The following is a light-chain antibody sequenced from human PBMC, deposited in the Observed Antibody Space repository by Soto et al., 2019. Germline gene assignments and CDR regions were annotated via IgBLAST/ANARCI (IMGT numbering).Light chain of an antibody. J-gene: IGLJ2*01. CDR3: SSYTSSSTLMV. Sequence: QSALTQPASVSGPPDQRFTFPAPGPGINVGGYNYVSWYHQHPARAPKLMIYDVSDRPSGVSNRFSGSKSGNTASLTISGLQAEDEADYYCSSYTSSSTLMVFGGGTKLTVL. V-gene: IGLV2-14*01. CDR2: DVS. CDR1: GINVGGYNY.